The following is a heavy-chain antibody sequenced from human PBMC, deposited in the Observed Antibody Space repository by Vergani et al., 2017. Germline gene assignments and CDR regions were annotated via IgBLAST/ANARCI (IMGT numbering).Heavy chain of an antibody. V-gene: IGHV3-30*04. D-gene: IGHD3-22*01. J-gene: IGHJ4*02. Sequence: QVQLVESGGGVVQPGRSLRLSCAASGFPFSSYAMHWVRQAPGNGLEWVAVISYDGSNKYYTDSVKGRFTISRDNSKNNLYLQMNSLRAEDTAVYYCAREGYYDSTPQPPYFDYWGQGTLVTVSS. CDR1: GFPFSSYA. CDR2: ISYDGSNK. CDR3: AREGYYDSTPQPPYFDY.